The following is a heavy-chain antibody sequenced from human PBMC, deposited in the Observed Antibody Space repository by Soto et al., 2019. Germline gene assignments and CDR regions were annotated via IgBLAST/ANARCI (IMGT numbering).Heavy chain of an antibody. J-gene: IGHJ3*02. V-gene: IGHV2-5*02. CDR1: GFSLSTSGVG. CDR2: IYWDDDK. D-gene: IGHD6-6*01. Sequence: SGPTLVNPTQTLTLTCTFSGFSLSTSGVGVGWIRQPPGKALEWLALIYWDDDKRYSPSLKSRLTITKDTSKNQVVLTMTNMDPVDTATYYCAQGYSSSSGPIDAFDIWGQGTMVTVSS. CDR3: AQGYSSSSGPIDAFDI.